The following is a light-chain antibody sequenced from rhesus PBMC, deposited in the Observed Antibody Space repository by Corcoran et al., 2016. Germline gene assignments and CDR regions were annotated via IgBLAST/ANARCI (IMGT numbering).Light chain of an antibody. CDR2: KAS. V-gene: IGKV1-22*01. CDR1: QSISSW. Sequence: DIQMTQSPSSLSASVGDTVTITCWASQSISSWLAWYQPKPEKVPNLLIYKASTLQNGVPSRFIGNGSGTDFALTISSLQSEDFATYYCQAYARSPWAFGPGTKVEIK. J-gene: IGKJ1*01. CDR3: QAYARSPWA.